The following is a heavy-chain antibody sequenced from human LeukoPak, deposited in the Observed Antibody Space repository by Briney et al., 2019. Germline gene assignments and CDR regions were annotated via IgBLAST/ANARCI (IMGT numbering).Heavy chain of an antibody. J-gene: IGHJ4*02. V-gene: IGHV3-7*01. CDR1: GFTFSSYA. CDR3: ARDGGRGYGDSFGTFDY. CDR2: IKQDGSEK. D-gene: IGHD4-17*01. Sequence: GGSLRLSCAASGFTFSSYAMSWVRQAPGKGLEWVANIKQDGSEKYYVDSVKGRFTISRDNAKNSLYLQMNSLRAEDTAVYYCARDGGRGYGDSFGTFDYWGQGTLVTVSS.